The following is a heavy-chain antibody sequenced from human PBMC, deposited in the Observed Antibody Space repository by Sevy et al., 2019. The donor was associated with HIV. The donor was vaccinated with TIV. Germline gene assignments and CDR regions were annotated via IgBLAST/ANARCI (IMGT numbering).Heavy chain of an antibody. CDR2: IYYDGST. CDR1: GGSIGRYY. Sequence: SETLSLTCTVSGGSIGRYYWSWIRQSPGRGLEWIGYIYYDGSTKYNSSLKSRVTFSLDTSKNQFSLSLNCVTAADTAVYYCARDAGNYHDSSNYYYVYAFDIWGQGTLVTVSS. J-gene: IGHJ3*02. CDR3: ARDAGNYHDSSNYYYVYAFDI. D-gene: IGHD3-22*01. V-gene: IGHV4-59*01.